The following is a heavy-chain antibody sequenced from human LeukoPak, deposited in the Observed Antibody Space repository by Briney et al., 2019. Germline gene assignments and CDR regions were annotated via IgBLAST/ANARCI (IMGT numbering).Heavy chain of an antibody. J-gene: IGHJ4*02. V-gene: IGHV3-7*01. CDR2: IKQDGSEK. CDR3: AREGGGYALDY. CDR1: GFTFSSYW. D-gene: IGHD3-22*01. Sequence: PGGSLRLSCAASGFTFSSYWMSWVHQAPGKGLEWVANIKQDGSEKYYVDSVKGRFTISRDNAKNSLYLQMNSLRAEDTAVYYCAREGGGYALDYWGQGTLVTVSS.